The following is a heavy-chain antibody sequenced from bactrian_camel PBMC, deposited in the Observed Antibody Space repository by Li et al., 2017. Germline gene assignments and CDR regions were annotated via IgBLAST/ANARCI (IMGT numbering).Heavy chain of an antibody. CDR2: IDSDGRIT. Sequence: HVQLVESGGGSVQAGGSLRLSCAVSGYIWSTYCMSWFRQAPGKEREGVAGIDSDGRITYADSVKGRFTISQDNAKNTLFLQMDSLTPEDTAMYYCAAQRLPCTILARMVPRYSTWGQGTQVTVS. D-gene: IGHD2*01. J-gene: IGHJ6*01. V-gene: IGHV3S6*01. CDR1: GYIWSTYC. CDR3: AAQRLPCTILARMVPRYST.